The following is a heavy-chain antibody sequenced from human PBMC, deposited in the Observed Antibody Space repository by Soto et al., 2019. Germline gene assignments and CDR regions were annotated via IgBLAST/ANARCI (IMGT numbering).Heavy chain of an antibody. CDR3: ARDFYTCGWYDY. CDR2: ISVSGGST. D-gene: IGHD6-19*01. J-gene: IGHJ4*02. V-gene: IGHV3-23*01. Sequence: PVGSLRLSCAASGFTFSRYAMSWVRQAPGKGLEWVSAISVSGGSTYYADSVKGRVTISRDISKNTLYLQMNSLRTEDTAVYYCARDFYTCGWYDYWGQGTLVTVSS. CDR1: GFTFSRYA.